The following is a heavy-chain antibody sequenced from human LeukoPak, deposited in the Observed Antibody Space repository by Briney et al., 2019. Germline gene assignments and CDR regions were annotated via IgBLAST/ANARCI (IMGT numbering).Heavy chain of an antibody. CDR1: RFTFSNYW. CDR2: IKQDGSEK. V-gene: IGHV3-7*03. J-gene: IGHJ6*02. D-gene: IGHD5-18*01. CDR3: VRDQVRAYGSYGFYYRAMDV. Sequence: GGSLRLSCAASRFTFSNYWMSWVRQAPGKGLEWVANIKQDGSEKYYVGSVKGRFTISRDNAKNSLYLQMNSLRAEDTAVYYCVRDQVRAYGSYGFYYRAMDVWGQGTTVTVSS.